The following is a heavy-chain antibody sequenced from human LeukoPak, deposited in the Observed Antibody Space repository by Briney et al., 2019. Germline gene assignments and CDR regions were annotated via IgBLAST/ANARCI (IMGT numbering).Heavy chain of an antibody. Sequence: GGSLRLSCAASGFTFNSYWMSWVRQAPGKGLEWVADIMQDGSERYYVGSVRGRCTISRENAKNSLYLEMNRLRAEDTAVYYCARGREDCSRGSCYPFDYWGQGTLVTVSS. CDR1: GFTFNSYW. V-gene: IGHV3-7*01. D-gene: IGHD2-15*01. CDR2: IMQDGSER. CDR3: ARGREDCSRGSCYPFDY. J-gene: IGHJ4*02.